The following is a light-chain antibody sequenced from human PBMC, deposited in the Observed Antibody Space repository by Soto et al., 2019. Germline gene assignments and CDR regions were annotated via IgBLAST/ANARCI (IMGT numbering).Light chain of an antibody. V-gene: IGKV1-5*01. J-gene: IGKJ1*01. CDR3: QQYNTSPWT. Sequence: DIQMTQSPSTLSASVRDRVAITCRASQSISTLLPWYQQKPGKAPKLLIYDASSLQSGVPSRFSGSGSGTEFTLTISSLQPDDFATFYCQQYNTSPWTFGQGTEV. CDR2: DAS. CDR1: QSISTL.